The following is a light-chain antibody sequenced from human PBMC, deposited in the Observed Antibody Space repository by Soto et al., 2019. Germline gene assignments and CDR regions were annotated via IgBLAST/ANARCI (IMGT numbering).Light chain of an antibody. J-gene: IGLJ2*01. CDR3: SSYGGFNNVL. CDR1: GTDVGQYNY. Sequence: QSALTQPPSASGSPGQSVTISCTGAGTDVGQYNYVSWYQQHPGKAPKLLIHHVSRRPSGVPARFSGSKSGNTASLTVSGLQTEDEADYYCSSYGGFNNVLFGGGTKLTVL. V-gene: IGLV2-8*01. CDR2: HVS.